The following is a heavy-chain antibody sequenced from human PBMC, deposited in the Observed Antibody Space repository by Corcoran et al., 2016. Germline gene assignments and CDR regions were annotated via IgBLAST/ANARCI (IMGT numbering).Heavy chain of an antibody. CDR1: GFTISSSW. V-gene: IGHV3-74*01. CDR2: INSDGSGT. CDR3: VIGAPMDH. J-gene: IGHJ4*02. Sequence: EVRLVESGGDLVQPGGSLRLSCAASGFTISSSWMYWVRQSPGRGLVWVSRINSDGSGTSYADAVKGRFTVSTDNAKNTLHLQMNSLRVEDTAVYYFVIGAPMDHWGQGTLVTVSS.